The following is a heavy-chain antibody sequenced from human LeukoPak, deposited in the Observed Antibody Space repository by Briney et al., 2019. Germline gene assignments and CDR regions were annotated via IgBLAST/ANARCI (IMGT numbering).Heavy chain of an antibody. CDR2: INHSGST. J-gene: IGHJ5*02. D-gene: IGHD3-3*01. CDR1: GGSFSGYY. CDR3: ARGHESIRTFGEIIKSRTRWFDP. V-gene: IGHV4-34*01. Sequence: SETLSLTCAVYGGSFSGYYWSWIRQPPGKGLEWIGEINHSGSTNSNPSLKSRVTISVDTPKNQVSLKLSSVTAADTAVYYCARGHESIRTFGEIIKSRTRWFDPWGQGTLVTVSS.